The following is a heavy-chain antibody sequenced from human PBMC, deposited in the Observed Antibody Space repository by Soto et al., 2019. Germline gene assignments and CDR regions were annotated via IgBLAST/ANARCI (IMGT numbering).Heavy chain of an antibody. CDR2: ISAYNGNT. V-gene: IGHV1-18*01. J-gene: IGHJ4*02. CDR3: ARGPWQWLDQNFDY. CDR1: GGTFSSYT. Sequence: ASVKVSCKASGGTFSSYTISWVRQAPGQGLEWMGWISAYNGNTNYAQKLQGRVTMTTDTSTSTAYMELRSLRSDDTAVYYCARGPWQWLDQNFDYWGQGTLVTVS. D-gene: IGHD6-19*01.